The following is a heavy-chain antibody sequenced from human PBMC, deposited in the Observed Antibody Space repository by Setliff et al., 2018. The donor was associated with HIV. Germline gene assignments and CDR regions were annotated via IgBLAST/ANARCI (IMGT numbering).Heavy chain of an antibody. D-gene: IGHD3-16*02. V-gene: IGHV3-74*01. CDR1: GFTFSSYW. J-gene: IGHJ4*02. CDR2: INSDGSGT. CDR3: ARSDYDYVWGTYRSLFDS. Sequence: PGGSLRLSCAASGFTFSSYWMHWVRQAPGKGLVWVSRINSDGSGTTYADSVKGRFTISRDNAKNTLYLQMDSLRVEDTAVYYCARSDYDYVWGTYRSLFDSWGQGNLVTVSS.